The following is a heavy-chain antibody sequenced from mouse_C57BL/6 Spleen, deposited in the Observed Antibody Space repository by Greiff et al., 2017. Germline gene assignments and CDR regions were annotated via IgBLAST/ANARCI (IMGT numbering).Heavy chain of an antibody. V-gene: IGHV5-17*01. CDR1: GFTFSYYV. Sequence: EVQLMESGGGLVKPGGSLPLSCAASGFTFSYYVMHWVRQAPEKGLEWVAYISSGSSTIYYADTVKGRFTISRDNAKNTLFLQMTSLRSEDTAMYYCARDSSGPAWFAYWGQGTLVTVSA. J-gene: IGHJ3*01. D-gene: IGHD3-2*02. CDR3: ARDSSGPAWFAY. CDR2: ISSGSSTI.